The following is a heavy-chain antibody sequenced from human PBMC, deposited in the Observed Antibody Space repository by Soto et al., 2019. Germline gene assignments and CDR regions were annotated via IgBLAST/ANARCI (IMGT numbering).Heavy chain of an antibody. V-gene: IGHV1-69*13. Sequence: ASVKVSCKASGGTFSSYAISWVRQAPGQGLEWKGGIIPIFGTANYEQKFQGRVTITADESTSTAYMELSSLRSEDTAVYYCAMAGVLGAAGRRDGFYAGSGRYSYGYSPPRYYAMDVWGQGTTVTVSS. J-gene: IGHJ6*02. CDR3: AMAGVLGAAGRRDGFYAGSGRYSYGYSPPRYYAMDV. CDR2: IIPIFGTA. D-gene: IGHD5-18*01. CDR1: GGTFSSYA.